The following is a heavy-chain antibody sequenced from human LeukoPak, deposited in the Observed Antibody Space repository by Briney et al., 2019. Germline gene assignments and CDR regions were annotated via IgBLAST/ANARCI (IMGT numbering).Heavy chain of an antibody. CDR2: IWYDGSNK. V-gene: IGHV3-33*01. J-gene: IGHJ4*02. D-gene: IGHD1-1*01. CDR3: ARATEYYYDS. CDR1: GLTFRSYG. Sequence: GPSLRLSCGAAGLTFRSYGMRWVRHAPRKGLEWVAVIWYDGSNKYYADSVKGLFTISRDNSKNTLYLQMNSLRAEDTAVYYCARATEYYYDSWGQGTLVAVS.